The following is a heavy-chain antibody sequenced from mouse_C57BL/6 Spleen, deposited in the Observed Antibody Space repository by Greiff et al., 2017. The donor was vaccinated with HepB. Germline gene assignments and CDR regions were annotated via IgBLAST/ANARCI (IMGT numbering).Heavy chain of an antibody. Sequence: EVQLQQSGPELVKPGASVKISCKASGYSFTGYYMNWVKQSPEKSLEWIGEINPSTGGTTYNQKFKAKATLTVDKSSSTAYMQLKSLTSEDSAVYYCAREKTGTSWFAYWGQGTLVTVSA. CDR1: GYSFTGYY. CDR2: INPSTGGT. D-gene: IGHD4-1*01. V-gene: IGHV1-42*01. CDR3: AREKTGTSWFAY. J-gene: IGHJ3*01.